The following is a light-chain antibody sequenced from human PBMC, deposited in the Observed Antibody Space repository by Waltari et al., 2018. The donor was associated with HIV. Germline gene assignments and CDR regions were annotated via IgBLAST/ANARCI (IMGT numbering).Light chain of an antibody. J-gene: IGKJ1*01. Sequence: DIVMTQSPDSLAVSLGERATINCTSSQGVLYRSDNKNYLAWYQHKPGQPPKLLISWTSARESGVPDRFSGSGSGANFTLTIRSLQAEDVAVYYCQQFYGFPWTFGQGTKVEIK. CDR2: WTS. CDR1: QGVLYRSDNKNY. CDR3: QQFYGFPWT. V-gene: IGKV4-1*01.